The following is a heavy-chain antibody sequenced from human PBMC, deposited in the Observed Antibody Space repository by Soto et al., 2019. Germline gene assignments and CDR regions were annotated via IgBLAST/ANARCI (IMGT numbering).Heavy chain of an antibody. V-gene: IGHV3-13*05. Sequence: GGSLRLSCEASGFTFRNYDMHLVRQGTGKGLEWVSGISAAGDPDYAAPVEGRFTIARDDSKNTLYLQMSSLKIEDTAVYFCTAYHWSWGQGTLVTVSS. CDR2: ISAAGDP. D-gene: IGHD3-3*01. J-gene: IGHJ4*02. CDR1: GFTFRNYD. CDR3: TAYHWS.